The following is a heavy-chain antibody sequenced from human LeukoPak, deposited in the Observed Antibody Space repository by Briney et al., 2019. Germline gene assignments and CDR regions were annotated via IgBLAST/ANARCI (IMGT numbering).Heavy chain of an antibody. CDR2: IIPILGIA. V-gene: IGHV1-69*02. D-gene: IGHD3-3*01. CDR1: GGTFSSYT. CDR3: ARSYDFWSGYQPGSAWYFDL. Sequence: GASVKVSCKASGGTFSSYTISWVRQAPGQGLEWMGRIIPILGIANYAQKFQGRVTITADKSTSTAYMELSSLRSEDTAVYYCARSYDFWSGYQPGSAWYFDLWGRGTLVTVSS. J-gene: IGHJ2*01.